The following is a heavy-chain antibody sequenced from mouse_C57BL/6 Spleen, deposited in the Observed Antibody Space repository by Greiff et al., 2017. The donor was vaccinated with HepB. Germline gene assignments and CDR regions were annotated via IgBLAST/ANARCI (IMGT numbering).Heavy chain of an antibody. Sequence: QVQLQQSGAELARPGASVKMSCKASGYTFTSYSMHWVKQRPGQGLEWIGYINPSGGYTEYNQKFKDKATLTAAKSSSTAYMQLSSLTSEDSAVYYCARRRETTGSYDAMDYWGQGTSVTVSS. CDR3: ARRRETTGSYDAMDY. CDR1: GYTFTSYS. J-gene: IGHJ4*01. CDR2: INPSGGYT. V-gene: IGHV1-4*01. D-gene: IGHD2-13*01.